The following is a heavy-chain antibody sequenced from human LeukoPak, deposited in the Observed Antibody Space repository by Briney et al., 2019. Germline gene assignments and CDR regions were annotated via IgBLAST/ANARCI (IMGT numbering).Heavy chain of an antibody. D-gene: IGHD2-2*01. CDR2: IWYDGSNE. CDR3: ARDTIGYCSSSTCHRLGY. Sequence: GGSLRLSCAASGITFSTYGMHWVRQAPGKGLEWVAVIWYDGSNEYYADSVKGRFTISRDNPKNTLYLQMNNMRADDTAVYFCARDTIGYCSSSTCHRLGYWGQGTLVTVSS. V-gene: IGHV3-33*01. J-gene: IGHJ4*02. CDR1: GITFSTYG.